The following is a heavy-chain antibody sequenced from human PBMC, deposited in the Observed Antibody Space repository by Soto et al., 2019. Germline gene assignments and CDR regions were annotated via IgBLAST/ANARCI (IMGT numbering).Heavy chain of an antibody. J-gene: IGHJ1*01. V-gene: IGHV2-5*01. CDR1: GFSLTTSGVG. CDR2: VYWNHDK. D-gene: IGHD1-7*01. Sequence: SGPTLVNPTQTLTLTCTFSGFSLTTSGVGVGWIRQSPGKALEWLALVYWNHDKRYNSSLKTRLTISKDTSKNQVVLTMADMDPMDTATYFCGHEYSSSSWNYSWGQGTLVTVSS. CDR3: GHEYSSSSWNYS.